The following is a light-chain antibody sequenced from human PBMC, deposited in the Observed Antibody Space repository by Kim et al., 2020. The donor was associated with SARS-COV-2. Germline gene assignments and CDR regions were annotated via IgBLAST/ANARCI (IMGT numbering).Light chain of an antibody. CDR3: QSYDSSLSGSGV. CDR2: GNS. V-gene: IGLV1-40*01. Sequence: QSVLTQPPSVSGAPGQWVTISCTGSSSNIGAGYDVHWYQQLPGTAPKLLIYGNSNRPSGVPDRFSGSKSGTSASLAITGLQAEDEADYYCQSYDSSLSGSGVFGTGTKVTVL. CDR1: SSNIGAGYD. J-gene: IGLJ1*01.